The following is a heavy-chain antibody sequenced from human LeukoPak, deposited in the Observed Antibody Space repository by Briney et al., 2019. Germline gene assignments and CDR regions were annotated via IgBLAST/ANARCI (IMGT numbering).Heavy chain of an antibody. CDR1: GFTFSSYS. CDR3: ARDSYYDFWSGYRRQNWFDP. CDR2: IGSSSSTI. V-gene: IGHV3-48*04. D-gene: IGHD3-3*01. J-gene: IGHJ5*02. Sequence: PGGSLRLSCAASGFTFSSYSMNWVRQAPGKGLEWVSYIGSSSSTIYYADSVKGRFTISRDNAKNSLYLRMNSLRAEDTAVHYCARDSYYDFWSGYRRQNWFDPWGQGTLVTVSS.